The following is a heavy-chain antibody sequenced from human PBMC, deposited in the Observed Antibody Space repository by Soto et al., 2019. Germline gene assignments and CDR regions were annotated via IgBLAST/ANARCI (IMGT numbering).Heavy chain of an antibody. Sequence: GGSLRLSCVAPGFSFRNFAMSWIRQAPGKGLECISGISDTGSHIYYADSVRGRFSISRDNPKITLYLQMNSLRVNDTAVYYCAKGGSPYFNDDPFDIWGQGTMVTVSS. D-gene: IGHD2-15*01. CDR2: ISDTGSHI. J-gene: IGHJ3*02. V-gene: IGHV3-23*01. CDR1: GFSFRNFA. CDR3: AKGGSPYFNDDPFDI.